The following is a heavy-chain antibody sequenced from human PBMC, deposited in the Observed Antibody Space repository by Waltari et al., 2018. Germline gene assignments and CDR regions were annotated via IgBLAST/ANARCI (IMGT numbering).Heavy chain of an antibody. J-gene: IGHJ3*01. CDR2: ISTTNTSV. CDR3: ARDFGHPMVVQGLHDAFDL. D-gene: IGHD3-10*01. V-gene: IGHV3-21*02. CDR1: GFTLSSYS. Sequence: EVQLVESGGGLVKPGGSLRLSCAASGFTLSSYSMNWVRLAPGKGLEWLSSISTTNTSVHHADSVKGRFTISRDSAKNSVYLQMNSLRADDTAMYYCARDFGHPMVVQGLHDAFDLWGQGTLVTVSS.